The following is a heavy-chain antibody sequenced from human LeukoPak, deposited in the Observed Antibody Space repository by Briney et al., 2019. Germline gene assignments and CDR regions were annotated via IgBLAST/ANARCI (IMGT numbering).Heavy chain of an antibody. CDR1: GFTFSDYS. V-gene: IGHV3-53*01. Sequence: GGSLRLSCAASGFTFSDYSMNWVRQAPGKGLEWVSVIWTDGGTYYADSVRGRFTISRDDSKNTLFLQMDSLRAEDTAVYYCARDRAAADPWGQGTLVTVSS. D-gene: IGHD6-13*01. J-gene: IGHJ5*02. CDR2: IWTDGGT. CDR3: ARDRAAADP.